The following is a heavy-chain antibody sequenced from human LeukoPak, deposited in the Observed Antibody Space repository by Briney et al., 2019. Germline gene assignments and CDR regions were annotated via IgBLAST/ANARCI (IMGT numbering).Heavy chain of an antibody. V-gene: IGHV7-4-1*02. CDR2: ITTNTGDP. CDR1: GYTFTNYA. CDR3: ARAYQPLGGLSLPDY. J-gene: IGHJ4*02. D-gene: IGHD3-16*02. Sequence: ASVKVSCKASGYTFTNYAINWVRQAPGHGLEWMGWITTNTGDPTYAPGFTGRFVFSLDTSVSTAYLQISGLKADDTAVYYCARAYQPLGGLSLPDYWGQGTLVSVSS.